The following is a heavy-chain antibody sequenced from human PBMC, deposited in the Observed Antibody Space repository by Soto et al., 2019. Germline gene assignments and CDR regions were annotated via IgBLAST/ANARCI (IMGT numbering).Heavy chain of an antibody. CDR3: AKWSVVVVAATRGGYFDY. Sequence: EVQLLESGGGLVQPGGSLRLSCAASGFTFSSYAMSWVRQAPGKGLEWVSVIRGSGGYTYYADSVKGRFTISRDNSKNTLYLQMNSLRAEDTAVYYCAKWSVVVVAATRGGYFDYWGQGTLVTVSS. D-gene: IGHD2-15*01. CDR2: IRGSGGYT. J-gene: IGHJ4*02. V-gene: IGHV3-23*01. CDR1: GFTFSSYA.